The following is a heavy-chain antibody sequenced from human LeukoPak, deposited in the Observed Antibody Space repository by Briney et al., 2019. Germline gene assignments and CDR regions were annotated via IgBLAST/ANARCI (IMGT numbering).Heavy chain of an antibody. D-gene: IGHD5-24*01. J-gene: IGHJ4*02. CDR2: ISYDGSNK. CDR1: GFTFSSSA. CDR3: ARGMPTTETFDY. Sequence: HPGGSLRLSCAASGFTFSSSAMHWVRQAPGKGLEWVAVISYDGSNKYYADSVKGRFTISRDNSKNTLYLQMNSLRAEDTAVYYCARGMPTTETFDYWGQGALVTVSS. V-gene: IGHV3-30-3*01.